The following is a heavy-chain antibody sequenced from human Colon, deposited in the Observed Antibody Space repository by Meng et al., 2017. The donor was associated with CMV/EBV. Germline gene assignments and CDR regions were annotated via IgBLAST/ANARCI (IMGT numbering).Heavy chain of an antibody. J-gene: IGHJ4*02. CDR2: IDWDGGST. CDR1: GFNFHDFQ. V-gene: IGHV3-20*04. Sequence: FLRLSCSGTGFNFHDFQLIWVRQRPGKGLEWVAGIDWDGGSTVYVDSVKGRFTISRDNAKNLLYLQMNSLRREDTALYYCAKEGGYWGQGTLVTVSS. D-gene: IGHD3-16*01. CDR3: AKEGGY.